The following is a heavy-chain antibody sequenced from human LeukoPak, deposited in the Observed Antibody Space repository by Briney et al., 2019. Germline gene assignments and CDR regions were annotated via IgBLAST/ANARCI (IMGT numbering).Heavy chain of an antibody. J-gene: IGHJ4*02. CDR3: AREMGYYDSSGYYSAFLDY. Sequence: GGSLRLSCVASGFTISTSSMHWVRQAPDKGLEWVALLSYDGYENYYVDSVKGRFTVSRDTSKNTLYLQMNSLRAEDTAVYYCAREMGYYDSSGYYSAFLDYWGQGTLVTVSS. CDR2: LSYDGYEN. D-gene: IGHD3-22*01. CDR1: GFTISTSS. V-gene: IGHV3-30-3*01.